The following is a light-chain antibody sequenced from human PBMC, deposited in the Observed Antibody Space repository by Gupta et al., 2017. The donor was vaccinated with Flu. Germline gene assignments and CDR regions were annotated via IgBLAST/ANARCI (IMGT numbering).Light chain of an antibody. CDR2: AAS. Sequence: DIQMTQSPSSLSVSVGDRVNISCRGSQGIRNELGWYQQKPEKAPKRLIYAASSLQSGVPSRFSGSGSGTEFTLTISSLQPEDFATYYCLQHNSYPWGFGQGTKVEIK. CDR1: QGIRNE. CDR3: LQHNSYPWG. J-gene: IGKJ1*01. V-gene: IGKV1-17*01.